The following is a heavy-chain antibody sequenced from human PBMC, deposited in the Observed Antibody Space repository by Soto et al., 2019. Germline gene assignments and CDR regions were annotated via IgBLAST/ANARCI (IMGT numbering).Heavy chain of an antibody. CDR2: INPSGGST. CDR3: AREGHDGATPRGTAFDI. Sequence: ASVKVSCKASGYTFTSYYMHWVRQAPGQGLEWMGIINPSGGSTSYAQKFQGRVTMTRDTSTSTVYMELSSLRSEDTAVYYCAREGHDGATPRGTAFDIWGQGTMVTVSS. CDR1: GYTFTSYY. D-gene: IGHD3-16*01. J-gene: IGHJ3*02. V-gene: IGHV1-46*01.